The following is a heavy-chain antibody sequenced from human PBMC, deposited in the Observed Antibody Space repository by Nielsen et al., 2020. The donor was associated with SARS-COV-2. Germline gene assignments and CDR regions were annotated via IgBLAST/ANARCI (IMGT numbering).Heavy chain of an antibody. CDR3: ARLYYGSGSYGLLAYYYGMDV. J-gene: IGHJ6*02. Sequence: GESLKISCTGSGYNFPTYWIAWVRQMPGEGLEWMGIIYPGDSDTRYSPSFQGQVTISADKSISTAYLQWSSLKASDTAMYYCARLYYGSGSYGLLAYYYGMDVWGQGTTVTVSS. V-gene: IGHV5-51*01. CDR1: GYNFPTYW. CDR2: IYPGDSDT. D-gene: IGHD3-10*01.